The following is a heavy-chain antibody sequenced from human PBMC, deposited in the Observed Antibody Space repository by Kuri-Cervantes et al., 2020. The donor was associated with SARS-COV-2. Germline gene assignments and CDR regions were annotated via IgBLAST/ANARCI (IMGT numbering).Heavy chain of an antibody. CDR3: EKSRSEGGGFFDDGVDV. CDR2: VSYDGSYK. J-gene: IGHJ6*02. D-gene: IGHD3-3*01. Sequence: GESLKISCAASGFTFSNYGMHCVRQAPGKGLEWVALVSYDGSYKYYAGSGRGRFTISRDNSNKTVYLQMNSLSTEGTAVYHCEKSRSEGGGFFDDGVDVWGQGTTVTVSS. CDR1: GFTFSNYG. V-gene: IGHV3-30*18.